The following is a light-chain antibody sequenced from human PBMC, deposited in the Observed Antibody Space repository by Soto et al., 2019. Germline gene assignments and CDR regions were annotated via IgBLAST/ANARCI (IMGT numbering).Light chain of an antibody. CDR3: LQCGNSPIT. J-gene: IGKJ5*01. CDR2: DGS. Sequence: DIVLTQSPGTLSLFPGERATLSCRASQSVRSSNLVWYQQKAGQAPRLLIYDGSTRATGIPDRFSGSGSGTDFTLTISRLEPEDSAVYFCLQCGNSPITFGQGTRLEIK. CDR1: QSVRSSN. V-gene: IGKV3-20*01.